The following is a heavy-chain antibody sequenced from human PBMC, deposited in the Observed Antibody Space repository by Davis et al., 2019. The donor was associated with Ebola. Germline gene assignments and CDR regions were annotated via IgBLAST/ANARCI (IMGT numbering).Heavy chain of an antibody. Sequence: GESLKISCTGSGYRFSIYWIGWVRQMPGKGLEWMGIIYPGDSDTRYSPSLQGQVTISADKSISTAYLQWSSLEASDTAVYYCARRTTGDWHFDLWGRGTLVTVSS. D-gene: IGHD4-17*01. CDR1: GYRFSIYW. J-gene: IGHJ2*01. V-gene: IGHV5-51*01. CDR2: IYPGDSDT. CDR3: ARRTTGDWHFDL.